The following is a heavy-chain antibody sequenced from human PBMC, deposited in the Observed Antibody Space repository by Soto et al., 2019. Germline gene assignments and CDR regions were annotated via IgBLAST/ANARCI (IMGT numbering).Heavy chain of an antibody. J-gene: IGHJ4*02. V-gene: IGHV4-39*01. CDR3: ARHGGELSGKAAIVYY. D-gene: IGHD2-2*01. CDR2: IYYSGST. Sequence: QLQLQESGPGLVKPSETLSLTCTVSGGSISSSSYYWGWIRQPPGKGLEWIGSIYYSGSTYYNPSLTRPVTISVDTPKNQFYLKLSSVTAADTAVYYCARHGGELSGKAAIVYYWGQGTLVTVSS. CDR1: GGSISSSSYY.